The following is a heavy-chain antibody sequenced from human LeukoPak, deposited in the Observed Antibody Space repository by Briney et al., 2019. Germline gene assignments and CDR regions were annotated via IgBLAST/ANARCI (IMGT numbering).Heavy chain of an antibody. CDR3: ARWDRNSGSYDY. J-gene: IGHJ4*02. CDR1: GGSISSYY. V-gene: IGHV4-59*08. Sequence: PSETLCLTCTVSGGSISSYYWSWIRQPPGKGLEWIGYIYYSGSTNYNPSLKSRVTISVDTSKNQFSLKLSSVTAADTAVYYCARWDRNSGSYDYWGQGTLVTVSS. CDR2: IYYSGST. D-gene: IGHD3-10*01.